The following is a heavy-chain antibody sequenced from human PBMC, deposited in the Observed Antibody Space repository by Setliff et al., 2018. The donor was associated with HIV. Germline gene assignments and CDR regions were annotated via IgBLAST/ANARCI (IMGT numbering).Heavy chain of an antibody. CDR1: GYSFINYA. D-gene: IGHD3-22*01. CDR3: ARGWLLEYYFDY. J-gene: IGHJ4*02. V-gene: IGHV7-4-1*02. CDR2: INTQTGSP. Sequence: GASVKVSCKTSGYSFINYAINWVRQAPGQGLQWMGWINTQTGSPTYAQAFTGRFVFSVDSTVTTAYLQISGLKADDTAVYYCARGWLLEYYFDYWGQGTLVTVSS.